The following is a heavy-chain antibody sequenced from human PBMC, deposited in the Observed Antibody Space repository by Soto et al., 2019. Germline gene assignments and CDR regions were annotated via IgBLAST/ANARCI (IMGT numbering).Heavy chain of an antibody. CDR1: GSGFTFSTYA. V-gene: IGHV3-23*01. CDR3: AQYTCTTSSCNRWFDP. D-gene: IGHD2-2*02. Sequence: EVQLLESGGGLVQPGGSLRLSCAASGSGFTFSTYAMTWVRQAPGRGLEWVSVISTDGETTNYADSVKGRFTISRDNSRNTLYLQMSALRADDSAIYYCAQYTCTTSSCNRWFDPWGQGTLVTVSS. CDR2: ISTDGETT. J-gene: IGHJ5*02.